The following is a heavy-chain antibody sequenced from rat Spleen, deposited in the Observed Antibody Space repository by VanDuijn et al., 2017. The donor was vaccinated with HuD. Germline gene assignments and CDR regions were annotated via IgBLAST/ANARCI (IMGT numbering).Heavy chain of an antibody. V-gene: IGHV3-1*01. J-gene: IGHJ4*01. CDR2: ISYSGST. D-gene: IGHD1-9*01. CDR3: VREGGYNPYVMDA. CDR1: GYSITSNF. Sequence: EVQLQESGPALVKPSQSLSLTCSVTGYSITSNFWGWIRKFPGNKMEWMGYISYSGSTSYNPSLKSRISITRDTSKNQFFLQLNSVTTEDTATYYCVREGGYNPYVMDAWGQGASVTVSS.